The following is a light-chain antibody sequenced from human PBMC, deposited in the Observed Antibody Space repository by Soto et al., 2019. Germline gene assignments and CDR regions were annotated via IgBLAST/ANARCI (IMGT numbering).Light chain of an antibody. J-gene: IGLJ1*01. CDR3: QSSDGRLTTFV. V-gene: IGLV1-40*01. CDR2: GNN. Sequence: QSALTQPPSVSGAPGQRVTISCTGSSSNIGTGYDVHWYQQLPGGAPRLLIYGNNNRPSGVPDRFSGSKSGTSASLAITGLQAEDEAVYFCQSSDGRLTTFVFGSGTKSPS. CDR1: SSNIGTGYD.